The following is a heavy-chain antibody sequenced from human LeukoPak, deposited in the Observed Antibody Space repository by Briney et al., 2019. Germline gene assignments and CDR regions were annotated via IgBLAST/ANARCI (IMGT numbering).Heavy chain of an antibody. CDR2: ISGSGGRT. Sequence: GGSLRLSCAASGLTLSNYDMRWVRLAPGKGLEWVSVISGSGGRTYYADSVKGRFTISRDNAKNTLYLQMNSLRVEDTAVYYCVHSGGYWAFDYWGQGTLVSVSS. CDR3: VHSGGYWAFDY. J-gene: IGHJ4*02. V-gene: IGHV3-23*01. D-gene: IGHD3-22*01. CDR1: GLTLSNYD.